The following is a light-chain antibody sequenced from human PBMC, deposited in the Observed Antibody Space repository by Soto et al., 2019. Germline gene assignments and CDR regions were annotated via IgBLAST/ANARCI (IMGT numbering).Light chain of an antibody. J-gene: IGKJ5*01. CDR1: QSVSSSY. Sequence: EVGFTQSPCALSLSPGERATLSCRASQSVSSSYLAWYQQKPGQAPRLLIYGASSRATGIPDRFSGSGSGTDFTLTISRLEPEDFAMYYCQQYGSSPPITFGQGTRLEIK. CDR3: QQYGSSPPIT. V-gene: IGKV3-20*01. CDR2: GAS.